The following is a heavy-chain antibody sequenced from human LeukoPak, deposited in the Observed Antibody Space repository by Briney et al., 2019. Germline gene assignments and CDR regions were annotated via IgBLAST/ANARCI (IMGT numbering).Heavy chain of an antibody. Sequence: PGGSLRLSCAASGFTFSSYSMNWVRQAPGKGLEWVSYISSSSSTIYYADSVKGRFTISRDNAKNSLYLQMNSLRAEDTAVYYCASNLLPDDYWGQETLVTVSS. J-gene: IGHJ4*02. V-gene: IGHV3-48*01. CDR2: ISSSSSTI. CDR1: GFTFSSYS. D-gene: IGHD2-15*01. CDR3: ASNLLPDDY.